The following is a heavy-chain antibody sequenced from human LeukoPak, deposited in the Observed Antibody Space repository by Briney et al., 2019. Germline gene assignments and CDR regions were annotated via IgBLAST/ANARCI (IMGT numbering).Heavy chain of an antibody. CDR2: IYYSGST. Sequence: SETLSLTCTVSGGSISSYYWSWIRQPPGKGLEWIGYIYYSGSTNYSPSLKSRVTISVDTSKNQFSLKLSSVTAADTAVYYCATYSGSYYSYYYYGMDVWGQGTTVTVSS. J-gene: IGHJ6*02. V-gene: IGHV4-59*01. D-gene: IGHD1-26*01. CDR3: ATYSGSYYSYYYYGMDV. CDR1: GGSISSYY.